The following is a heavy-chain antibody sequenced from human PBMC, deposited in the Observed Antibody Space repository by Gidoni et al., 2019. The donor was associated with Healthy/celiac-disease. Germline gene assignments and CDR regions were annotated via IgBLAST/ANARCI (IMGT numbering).Heavy chain of an antibody. CDR3: ARDRPSSMRGWYYFDY. J-gene: IGHJ4*02. D-gene: IGHD6-19*01. Sequence: QVQLVQSGAEVKKPGASVKVSCKASGYTFTSYAMHWVRQAPGQRLEWMGWITAGNGNTKYSQKFQGRVTITRDTSASTAYMELSSLRSEDTAVYYCARDRPSSMRGWYYFDYWGQGTLVTVSS. CDR1: GYTFTSYA. V-gene: IGHV1-3*01. CDR2: ITAGNGNT.